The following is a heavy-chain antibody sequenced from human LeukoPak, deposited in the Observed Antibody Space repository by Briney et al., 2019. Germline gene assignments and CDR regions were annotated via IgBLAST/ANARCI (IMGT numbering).Heavy chain of an antibody. CDR3: ARAYSSSWYWNWFDP. D-gene: IGHD6-13*01. CDR2: INHSGST. J-gene: IGHJ5*02. V-gene: IGHV4-34*01. CDR1: GGSFSGYY. Sequence: SETLSLTCAVYGGSFSGYYWSWIRQPPGKGLEWIGEINHSGSTYYNPPLKSRVTISVDMSKNQFSLKMSSVTAADTAVYYCARAYSSSWYWNWFDPWGQGTLVTVSS.